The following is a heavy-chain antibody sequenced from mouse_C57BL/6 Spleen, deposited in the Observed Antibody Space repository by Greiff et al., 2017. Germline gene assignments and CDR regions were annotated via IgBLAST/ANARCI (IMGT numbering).Heavy chain of an antibody. CDR3: ARLSSYYVYSDY. V-gene: IGHV1-82*01. Sequence: QVQLQQSGPELVKPGASVKISCKASGYAFSSSWMNWVKQRPGKGLEWIGRIYPGDGDTNYNGKFKGKATLTADKSSSTAYMQLSSLTSEDSAVYVGARLSSYYVYSDYWGQGTTLTVSS. CDR1: GYAFSSSW. CDR2: IYPGDGDT. J-gene: IGHJ2*01. D-gene: IGHD2-12*01.